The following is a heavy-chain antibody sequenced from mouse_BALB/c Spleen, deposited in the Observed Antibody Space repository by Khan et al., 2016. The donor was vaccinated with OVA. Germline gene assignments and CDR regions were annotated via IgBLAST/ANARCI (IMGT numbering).Heavy chain of an antibody. Sequence: QVQLKQSGAELVKPGASVRLSCKASGYTFSSYYMYWVKQRPGQGLEWIGGINPSNGGTYFNEKFKTKATLTVDKSSSTAYMQLRSLTSEDSAVFYCTRSGYANPFAYWVQGTLVTVSA. D-gene: IGHD2-10*02. CDR2: INPSNGGT. CDR3: TRSGYANPFAY. J-gene: IGHJ3*01. V-gene: IGHV1S81*02. CDR1: GYTFSSYY.